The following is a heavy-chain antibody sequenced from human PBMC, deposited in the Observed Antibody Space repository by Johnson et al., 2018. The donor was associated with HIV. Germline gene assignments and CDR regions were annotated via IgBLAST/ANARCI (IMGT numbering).Heavy chain of an antibody. CDR2: IYSGGNT. V-gene: IGHV3-66*01. CDR3: ARGGAGGNSEGAFDI. CDR1: GFTVSSNY. D-gene: IGHD4-23*01. Sequence: EVQLVESGGGLVQPGGSLRLSCAASGFTVSSNYMSWVRQAPGKGLEWVSVIYSGGNTYYADSVKGRFTISRDNSKNTLSLQMNSLSAEDTAVYYCARGGAGGNSEGAFDIWGQGTMVTVSS. J-gene: IGHJ3*02.